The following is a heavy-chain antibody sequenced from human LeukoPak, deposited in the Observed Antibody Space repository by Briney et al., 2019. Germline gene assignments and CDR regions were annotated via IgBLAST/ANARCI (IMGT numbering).Heavy chain of an antibody. J-gene: IGHJ4*02. V-gene: IGHV4-4*07. CDR3: ARDFKGSYDSGYRFDY. CDR2: IYTSGST. CDR1: GGSISSYY. Sequence: SETLSLTCTVSGGSISSYYWSWIRQPAGKGLEWIGRIYTSGSTNYNLSLKSRVAMSVDTSKNQFSLKLSSVTAADTAVYYCARDFKGSYDSGYRFDYWGQGTLVTVSS. D-gene: IGHD3-22*01.